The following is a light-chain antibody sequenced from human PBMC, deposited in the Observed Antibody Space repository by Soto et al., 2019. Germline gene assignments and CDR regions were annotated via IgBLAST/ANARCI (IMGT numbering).Light chain of an antibody. CDR3: CTCASSAVV. V-gene: IGLV2-11*01. CDR2: DVR. J-gene: IGLJ2*01. CDR1: SSDVGGYNL. Sequence: QSALTQPRSVSGSPGQSVTISCTGTSSDVGGYNLVSWYQQHPGKAPKLMIYDVRKRPSGVPDRFSGSRSGNTASLTISGLQAEDEDDYYCCTCASSAVVFGGGTKVTVL.